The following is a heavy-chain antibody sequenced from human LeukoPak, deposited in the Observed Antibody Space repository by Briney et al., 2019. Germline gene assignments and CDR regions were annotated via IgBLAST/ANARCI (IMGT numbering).Heavy chain of an antibody. V-gene: IGHV3-30*18. CDR3: AKDLSGMLGTTTFDY. CDR2: ISYDGSNK. Sequence: GRSLRLSCAASGFTFSSYGMHWVRQAPGKGLEWVAVISYDGSNKYYADSVKGRFTISRDNSKNTLYLQMNSLRAEDTAVYYCAKDLSGMLGTTTFDYWGQGTLVTVSS. D-gene: IGHD1-26*01. J-gene: IGHJ4*02. CDR1: GFTFSSYG.